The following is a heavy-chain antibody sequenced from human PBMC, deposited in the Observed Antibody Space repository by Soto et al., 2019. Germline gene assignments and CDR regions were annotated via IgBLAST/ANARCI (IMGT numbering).Heavy chain of an antibody. J-gene: IGHJ2*01. V-gene: IGHV1-69*08. Sequence: QVQLVQSGAEVKKPGSSVKVSCKASGGTFSSYTISWVRQAPGQGLEWMGRIIPILGIANYAQKFQGRVTIXXDKSTGTAYMELSSLRSEDTAVYYCARDFIRYFDLWGRGTLVTVSS. CDR3: ARDFIRYFDL. CDR1: GGTFSSYT. CDR2: IIPILGIA.